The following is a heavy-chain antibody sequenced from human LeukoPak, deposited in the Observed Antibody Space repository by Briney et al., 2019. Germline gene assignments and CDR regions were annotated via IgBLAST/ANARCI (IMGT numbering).Heavy chain of an antibody. Sequence: ASVKVSCKASGYTFTSYGISWVRQSPGQGLEWMGWVSAYNGNTNYAQKLQGRVTMTTDTSTSTAYMELRSLRSDDTAVYYCARDFRESSPQPFDYWGQGTLVTVSS. CDR3: ARDFRESSPQPFDY. CDR1: GYTFTSYG. J-gene: IGHJ4*02. V-gene: IGHV1-18*01. CDR2: VSAYNGNT. D-gene: IGHD1-14*01.